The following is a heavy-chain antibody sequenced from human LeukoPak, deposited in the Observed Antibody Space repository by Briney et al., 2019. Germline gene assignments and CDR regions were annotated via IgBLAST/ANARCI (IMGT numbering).Heavy chain of an antibody. CDR2: ISYDGSNK. CDR1: GFTFSSYG. Sequence: GGSLRLSCAASGFTFSSYGMTWVRQAPGKGLEWVAVISYDGSNKYYADSAKGRFTISRDNSKNTLYLQMNSLRAEDTAVYYCAKRGLAFDYWGQGTLVTVSS. J-gene: IGHJ4*02. V-gene: IGHV3-30*18. CDR3: AKRGLAFDY. D-gene: IGHD3-3*02.